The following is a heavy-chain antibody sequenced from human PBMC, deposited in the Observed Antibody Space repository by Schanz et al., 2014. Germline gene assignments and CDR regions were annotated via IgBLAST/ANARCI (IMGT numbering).Heavy chain of an antibody. CDR1: GFIFSNSC. J-gene: IGHJ4*02. CDR2: IKQDGSEK. V-gene: IGHV3-7*01. CDR3: ARGVRIDY. D-gene: IGHD3-3*01. Sequence: EVQLVESGGGLVQPGGSLRLSCAASGFIFSNSCMSWVRQAPGKGLEWVANIKQDGSEKYYVDSVKGRFTISSDNAKNSLYLQMNSLTAEDTAVYYCARGVRIDYWGQGTLVTVSS.